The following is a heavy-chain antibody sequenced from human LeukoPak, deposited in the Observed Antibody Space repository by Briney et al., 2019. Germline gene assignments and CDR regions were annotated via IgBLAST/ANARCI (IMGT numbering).Heavy chain of an antibody. J-gene: IGHJ4*02. Sequence: SGGSLILSCGASGFRFSSYAMSWVRQAPGKGLEWVSSISGSGGSTYYTDSVKGRFAISRDNSKSTLYLQMNSLGTDDTALYYCVKGSQNYDFWRFDYWGQGTLVTASS. V-gene: IGHV3-23*01. CDR3: VKGSQNYDFWRFDY. D-gene: IGHD3-3*01. CDR1: GFRFSSYA. CDR2: ISGSGGST.